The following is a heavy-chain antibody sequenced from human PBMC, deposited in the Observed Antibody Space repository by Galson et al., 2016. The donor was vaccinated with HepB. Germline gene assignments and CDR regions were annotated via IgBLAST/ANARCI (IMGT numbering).Heavy chain of an antibody. V-gene: IGHV3-30*18. CDR1: GFTFSNYG. CDR2: MSVDGSNK. J-gene: IGHJ4*02. CDR3: AKGTTLQVHFGYFDH. D-gene: IGHD1/OR15-1a*01. Sequence: SLRLSCAASGFTFSNYGMHWVRQAPGKGLEWVAVMSVDGSNKYYADSVKGRFIISRDNSRNTLYLQMNSLRVEDTAVYYCAKGTTLQVHFGYFDHWGQGTLVTVSS.